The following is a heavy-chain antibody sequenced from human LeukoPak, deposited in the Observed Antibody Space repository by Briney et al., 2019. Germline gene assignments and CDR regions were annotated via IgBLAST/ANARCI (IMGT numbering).Heavy chain of an antibody. V-gene: IGHV3-23*01. CDR3: AKDPLKPVGYSSGWYRGGY. J-gene: IGHJ4*02. Sequence: PGGSLRLSCAASGFTFSNAWMSWVRQAPGKGLEWVSAISGSGGSTYYADSVKGRFTISRDNSKNTLYLQMNSLRAEDTAVYYCAKDPLKPVGYSSGWYRGGYWGQGTLVTVSS. CDR1: GFTFSNAW. D-gene: IGHD6-19*01. CDR2: ISGSGGST.